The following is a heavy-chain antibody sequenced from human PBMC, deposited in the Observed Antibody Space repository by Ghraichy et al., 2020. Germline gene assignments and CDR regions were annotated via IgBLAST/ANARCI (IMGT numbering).Heavy chain of an antibody. CDR1: GFTFSSYA. J-gene: IGHJ4*02. CDR2: ISGSGGST. Sequence: GGSLRLSCAASGFTFSSYAMSWVRQAPGKGLEWVSAISGSGGSTYYADSVKGRFTISRDNSKNTLYLQMNSLRAEDTAVYYCAKDVNYYGSGLERETDYWGQGTLVTVSS. V-gene: IGHV3-23*01. CDR3: AKDVNYYGSGLERETDY. D-gene: IGHD3-10*01.